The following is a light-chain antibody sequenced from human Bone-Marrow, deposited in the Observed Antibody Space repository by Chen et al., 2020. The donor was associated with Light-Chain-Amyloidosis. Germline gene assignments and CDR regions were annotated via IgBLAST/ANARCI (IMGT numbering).Light chain of an antibody. J-gene: IGKJ1*01. Sequence: EIVLTQSPATLSLSPGERATLSCGASQSFTNNYLAWYQQKPGLAPRLLIYDASSRATGTPDRFSGSGSGTDYTLTISRLEPEDFAVYYCQQYVRSPPTFGQGTKVEIK. CDR3: QQYVRSPPT. CDR1: QSFTNNY. CDR2: DAS. V-gene: IGKV3D-20*01.